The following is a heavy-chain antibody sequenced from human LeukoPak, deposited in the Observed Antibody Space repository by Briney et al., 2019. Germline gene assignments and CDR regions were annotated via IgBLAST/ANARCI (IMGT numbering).Heavy chain of an antibody. CDR1: GGSISSSSYY. CDR3: ARLMYYYGSGPWFY. J-gene: IGHJ4*02. Sequence: SETLSLTCTVSGGSISSSSYYWGWIRQPPGKGLEWIGSIYYSGSTYYNPSLKSRVTISVDTSKNQFSLKLSSVTAADTAVYYCARLMYYYGSGPWFYWGQGTLVTVSS. CDR2: IYYSGST. V-gene: IGHV4-39*01. D-gene: IGHD3-10*01.